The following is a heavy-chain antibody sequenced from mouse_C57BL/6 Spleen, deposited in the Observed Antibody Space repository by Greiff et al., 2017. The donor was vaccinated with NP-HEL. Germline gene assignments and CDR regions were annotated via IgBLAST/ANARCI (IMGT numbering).Heavy chain of an antibody. CDR1: GFTFSSSA. J-gene: IGHJ2*01. CDR2: ISSGGDYI. Sequence: EVMLVESGEGLVKPGGSLKLSCAASGFTFSSSAMSWVRQTPEKRLEWVAYISSGGDYIYYADTVKGRFTISRDNARNTLYLQMSRLKSEDTAKYYCKREGDYDALSYFDDWGQGTTLTVSS. D-gene: IGHD1-1*01. CDR3: KREGDYDALSYFDD. V-gene: IGHV5-9-1*02.